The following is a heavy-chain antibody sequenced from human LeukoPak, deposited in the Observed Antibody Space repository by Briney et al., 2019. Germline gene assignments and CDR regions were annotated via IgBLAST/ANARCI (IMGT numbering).Heavy chain of an antibody. V-gene: IGHV3-53*01. CDR3: ARAAVAGYFDY. CDR1: GFTVSSNY. D-gene: IGHD6-19*01. CDR2: IYSGGST. Sequence: GGSLRLSCAASGFTVSSNYMSWVRQAPGKGLEWGSVIYSGGSTYYADYVKGRFTISRDNSKNTMYLQMNSLRAEDTAVYYCARAAVAGYFDYWGQGTLVTVSS. J-gene: IGHJ4*02.